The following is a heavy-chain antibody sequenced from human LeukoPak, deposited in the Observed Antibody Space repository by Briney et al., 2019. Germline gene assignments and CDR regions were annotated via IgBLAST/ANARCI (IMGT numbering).Heavy chain of an antibody. D-gene: IGHD6-19*01. V-gene: IGHV3-48*03. J-gene: IGHJ4*02. CDR3: ARESIAVAGAPFDY. CDR1: GFTFSSYE. Sequence: PGGSLRLSCGASGFTFSSYEMKWVRQAPGKGLAWVSYISSGSTIYDADSVKGRFTISRDNAKNSLYLQMNSLRAEDTAVYYCARESIAVAGAPFDYWGQGTLVTVSS. CDR2: ISSGSTI.